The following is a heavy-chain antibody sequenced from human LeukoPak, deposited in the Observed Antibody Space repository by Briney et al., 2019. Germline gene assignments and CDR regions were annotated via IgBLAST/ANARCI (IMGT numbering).Heavy chain of an antibody. J-gene: IGHJ4*02. CDR1: GFTFNNFW. V-gene: IGHV3-74*01. CDR3: ARDYKYAFDN. CDR2: INSDGSIT. Sequence: GGSLRLSCAASGFTFNNFWMHWVRQVPGKGLVWVSRINSDGSITNYADSVKGRFTISGDKAKNSLYLQMNSLRVEDTAVYYCARDYKYAFDNWGQGTLVTVSS. D-gene: IGHD5-24*01.